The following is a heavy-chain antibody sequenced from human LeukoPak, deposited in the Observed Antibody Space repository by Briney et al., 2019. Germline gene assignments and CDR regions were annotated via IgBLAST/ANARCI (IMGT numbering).Heavy chain of an antibody. V-gene: IGHV3-11*01. D-gene: IGHD3-16*01. CDR1: GFALSDYY. Sequence: GGSLRLSCAASGFALSDYYMNWIRQAPGMGLEWVSYISSSGSTIYYADSVKGRFTISRDNAKNSLYLQMNSLRAEDTAVYYCARSWGVDPFDFWGQGTMVTVSS. J-gene: IGHJ3*01. CDR2: ISSSGSTI. CDR3: ARSWGVDPFDF.